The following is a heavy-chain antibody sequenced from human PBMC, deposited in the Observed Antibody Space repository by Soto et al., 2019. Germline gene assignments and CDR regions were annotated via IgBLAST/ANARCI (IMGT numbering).Heavy chain of an antibody. D-gene: IGHD5-18*01. CDR2: IYHSGST. CDR1: GGSISSGGYS. CDR3: ASQRGYSYGYFDD. J-gene: IGHJ4*02. V-gene: IGHV4-30-2*01. Sequence: QLQLQESGSELVKPSQTLSLTCAVSGGSISSGGYSWSWIRQPPGKGLEWIGYIYHSGSTYYNPSHRSRGTRSEDRAKNQFSLKLSYVTAADTAVYHCASQRGYSYGYFDDWGQETLVTVSS.